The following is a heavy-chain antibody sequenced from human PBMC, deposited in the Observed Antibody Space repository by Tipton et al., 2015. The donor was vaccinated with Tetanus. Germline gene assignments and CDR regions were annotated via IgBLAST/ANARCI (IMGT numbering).Heavy chain of an antibody. J-gene: IGHJ3*01. CDR1: GFTFSDYY. D-gene: IGHD3-10*02. CDR2: INTSGRTI. CDR3: AREKMLVDVFDV. Sequence: SLRLSCAASGFTFSDYYMTWIRQAPGKGLEWLAYINTSGRTIFYADSVEGRFTISRDNAKNSLYLRMSSLRAEDTAVYYCAREKMLVDVFDVWGQGTMVTVSS. V-gene: IGHV3-11*01.